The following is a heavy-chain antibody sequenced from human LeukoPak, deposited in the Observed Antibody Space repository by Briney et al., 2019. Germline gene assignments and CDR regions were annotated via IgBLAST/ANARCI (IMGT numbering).Heavy chain of an antibody. D-gene: IGHD3-10*02. J-gene: IGHJ6*04. V-gene: IGHV3-30*02. CDR3: AELGITMIGGV. CDR2: IRYDGSNE. Sequence: GGSLRLSCAASGVTSSSYGMHWVRQAPGKGLEGGAFIRYDGSNEYYADSVKGRFTISRDNAKNSLHLQRNSLRAEDTAVYYCAELGITMIGGVWGKGTTVTISS. CDR1: GVTSSSYG.